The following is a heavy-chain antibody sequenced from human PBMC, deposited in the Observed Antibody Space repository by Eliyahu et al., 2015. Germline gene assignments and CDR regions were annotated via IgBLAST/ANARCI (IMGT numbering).Heavy chain of an antibody. D-gene: IGHD1-26*01. CDR3: ASWDGYYFDY. J-gene: IGHJ4*02. CDR2: INSDGSIT. V-gene: IGHV3-74*01. CDR1: GLIFSSYW. Sequence: EVQLVESGGGLVXPGGSLRXSCTASGLIFSSYWMHWVRQAPGKGLVWVSRINSDGSITNYADSVKGRFTISRDNAKNTLYLQMNSLRAEDTAVYYCASWDGYYFDYWGQGTLGTVSS.